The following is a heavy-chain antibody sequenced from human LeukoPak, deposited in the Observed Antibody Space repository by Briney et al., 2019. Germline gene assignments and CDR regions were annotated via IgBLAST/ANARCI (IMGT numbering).Heavy chain of an antibody. D-gene: IGHD1-7*01. J-gene: IGHJ4*02. CDR3: ARGSNWNYYYFDY. CDR1: GFTFDDYG. V-gene: IGHV3-20*01. Sequence: GGSLRLSCAASGFTFDDYGMSWVRQAPGKGLESVSGINWNGGSTGYADSVKGRFTISRDNAKNSLYLQMNSLRAEDTALYHCARGSNWNYYYFDYWGQGTLVTVSS. CDR2: INWNGGST.